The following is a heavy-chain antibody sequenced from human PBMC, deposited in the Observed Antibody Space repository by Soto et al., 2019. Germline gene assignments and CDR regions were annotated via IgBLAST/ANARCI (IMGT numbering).Heavy chain of an antibody. V-gene: IGHV1-69*12. CDR2: IIPIFGTA. CDR3: ARCYNSRSPPDY. CDR1: GGTFSSYA. J-gene: IGHJ4*02. D-gene: IGHD1-20*01. Sequence: QVQLVQSGAEVKKPGSSVKVSCKASGGTFSSYAISWVRQAPGQGLEWLGGIIPIFGTANYAQKFQGSVTITADESTSTAYMELRSLRSEYTSVYYCARCYNSRSPPDYWGQGTLVTVSS.